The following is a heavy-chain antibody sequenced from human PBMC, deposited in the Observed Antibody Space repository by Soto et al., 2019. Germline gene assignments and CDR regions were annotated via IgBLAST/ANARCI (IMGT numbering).Heavy chain of an antibody. CDR1: GFTFDDYA. Sequence: EVQLVESGGGLVQPGRSLRLSCAASGFTFDDYAMHWVRQAPGKGLEWVSGISWNSGIIGYADSVKGRFTISRDNAKNSLYLQMNSLRAEDTALYYCAKAPDYGVSRSLFDYWGQGTLVTVSS. J-gene: IGHJ4*02. V-gene: IGHV3-9*01. CDR2: ISWNSGII. CDR3: AKAPDYGVSRSLFDY. D-gene: IGHD4-17*01.